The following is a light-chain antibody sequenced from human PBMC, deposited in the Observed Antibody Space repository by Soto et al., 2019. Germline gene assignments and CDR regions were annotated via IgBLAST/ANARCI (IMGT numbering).Light chain of an antibody. Sequence: QSVLTQPPSVSGAPGQRVTISCTGSSSNIGAGYDVHWYQQLPGTAPKLLIYGNSNRPSGVPDRFSGSKSGTSASLAISGLQSEDEADYYCVSWDDSLKAVVFGGGTKVTVL. J-gene: IGLJ2*01. CDR3: VSWDDSLKAVV. V-gene: IGLV1-40*01. CDR2: GNS. CDR1: SSNIGAGYD.